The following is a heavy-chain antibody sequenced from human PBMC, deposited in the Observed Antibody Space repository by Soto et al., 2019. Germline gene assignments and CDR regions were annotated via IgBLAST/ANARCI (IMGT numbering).Heavy chain of an antibody. V-gene: IGHV3-23*01. Sequence: GGSLRLSCAASGFTFSTYAMARVRQAPGKGLEWVSAISGSGGSTYYADSVKGRFTISRDNSKNTLYLQMNSLRAEDTAVYYCAKDIGTYYYDSSGYTLEYFQHWGQGTLVTVSS. CDR2: ISGSGGST. CDR1: GFTFSTYA. J-gene: IGHJ1*01. D-gene: IGHD3-22*01. CDR3: AKDIGTYYYDSSGYTLEYFQH.